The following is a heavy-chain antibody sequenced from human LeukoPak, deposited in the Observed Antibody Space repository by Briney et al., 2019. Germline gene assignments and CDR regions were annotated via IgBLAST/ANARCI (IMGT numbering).Heavy chain of an antibody. CDR2: IYYTGRT. Sequence: PSETLSLTCTDSGGSISSYYWSWIRQPPGKGLEWIGSIYYTGRTNYNPPLKSRVTISLDTSNNQFSLKLSSVTAADTAVYYCARHSRSDWFDPWGQGTLVTVSS. CDR3: ARHSRSDWFDP. V-gene: IGHV4-59*08. J-gene: IGHJ5*02. CDR1: GGSISSYY.